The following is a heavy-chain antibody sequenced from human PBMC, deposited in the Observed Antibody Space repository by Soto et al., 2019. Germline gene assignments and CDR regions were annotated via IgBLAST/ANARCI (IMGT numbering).Heavy chain of an antibody. CDR3: VQSRCGGDCLEIYSSHAYNGLDV. CDR1: GLSLRTTGVG. J-gene: IGHJ6*02. Sequence: VTLKESGPTLVKPTQTLTLTCTVSGLSLRTTGVGVGWVRQPPGQALEWLALLYWDDDKRYSPSLRSRLTIAKDISETQVVLTMTNMDTVDTATYYCVQSRCGGDCLEIYSSHAYNGLDVWGQGTTVTVSS. D-gene: IGHD2-21*02. V-gene: IGHV2-5*02. CDR2: LYWDDDK.